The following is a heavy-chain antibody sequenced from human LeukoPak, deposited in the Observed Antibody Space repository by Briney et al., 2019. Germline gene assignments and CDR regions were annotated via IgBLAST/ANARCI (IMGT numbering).Heavy chain of an antibody. CDR3: ARDYSLRSHFDD. V-gene: IGHV3-21*01. CDR1: GFTFSSYR. D-gene: IGHD1-26*01. Sequence: GGSLRLSCAASGFTFSSYRMNWVRQAPGKGLEWVSSISSSSSYIYYADSVKGRFTISRDNAKNSLYLQMNSLRAEDTAVYYCARDYSLRSHFDDWGQGTLVTVSS. CDR2: ISSSSSYI. J-gene: IGHJ4*02.